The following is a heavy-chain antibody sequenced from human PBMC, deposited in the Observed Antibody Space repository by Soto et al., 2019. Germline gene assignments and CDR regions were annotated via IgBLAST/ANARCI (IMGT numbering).Heavy chain of an antibody. V-gene: IGHV4-30-4*01. CDR3: AKATSPYGDLTFDY. CDR2: IYYNGNT. J-gene: IGHJ4*02. Sequence: PSETLSLTCTVSGGSISSGDHYWSWIRQPPGKGLEWIGYIYYNGNTYYNSSLKSRLTISVDTSKNQFSLKLSSVTAADTAVYYCAKATSPYGDLTFDYWGQGTLVTVSS. D-gene: IGHD4-17*01. CDR1: GGSISSGDHY.